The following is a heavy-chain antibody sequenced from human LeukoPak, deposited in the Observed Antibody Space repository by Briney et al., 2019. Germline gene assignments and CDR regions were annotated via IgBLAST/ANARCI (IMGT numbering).Heavy chain of an antibody. Sequence: ASVKVSCKASGYSFTSYGISWVRQAPGQGLEWMGWISAYNGNTNYAQRLQGRVTMTTDTSTSTAYMELRSLTSDDTAVYYCARVGYYDSSGYVGAFDIWGQGTMVTVSS. CDR1: GYSFTSYG. J-gene: IGHJ3*02. CDR3: ARVGYYDSSGYVGAFDI. CDR2: ISAYNGNT. D-gene: IGHD3-22*01. V-gene: IGHV1-18*01.